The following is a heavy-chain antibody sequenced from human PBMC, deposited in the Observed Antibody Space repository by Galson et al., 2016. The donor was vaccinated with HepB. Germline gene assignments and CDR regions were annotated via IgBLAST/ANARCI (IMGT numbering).Heavy chain of an antibody. V-gene: IGHV3-74*01. CDR3: ARRAMYSRSSTYYYGMDV. CDR1: GFTFSSYW. J-gene: IGHJ6*02. Sequence: SLRLSCAASGFTFSSYWMHWVRQVPGKGLVWVSRLNGDGGDTSSADSVKGRFTISRDNAKNTLYLQMNSLRAEDTAVYYCARRAMYSRSSTYYYGMDVWGQGTTVTVSS. D-gene: IGHD6-13*01. CDR2: LNGDGGDT.